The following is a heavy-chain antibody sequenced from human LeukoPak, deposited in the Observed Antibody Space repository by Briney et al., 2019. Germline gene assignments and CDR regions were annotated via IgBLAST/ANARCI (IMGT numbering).Heavy chain of an antibody. CDR1: GGSISSYY. J-gene: IGHJ4*02. D-gene: IGHD3-22*01. CDR2: IYYSGST. Sequence: PSETLSLTCTVYGGSISSYYCSSIRQPPRKGLEWIGSIYYSGSTNYNPSLKSRVTISVDTSKNQYSLNLNSVTAADTAVYFCSRGLDSRKLGYWGQGTLVTVSS. CDR3: SRGLDSRKLGY. V-gene: IGHV4-59*12.